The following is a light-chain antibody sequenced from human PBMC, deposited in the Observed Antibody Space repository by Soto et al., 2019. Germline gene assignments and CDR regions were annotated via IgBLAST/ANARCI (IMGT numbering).Light chain of an antibody. V-gene: IGKV4-1*01. Sequence: DIVMTQSPDSLAVSLGERATINCKSSQSVLYSSKNKNYLAWYQQKPGQPPKLLIYWASTRESGVPDRFSGSGSGTDFTLTISSLQAEDVAVYYCQQYYITPWTFGQGTKVEIK. J-gene: IGKJ1*01. CDR3: QQYYITPWT. CDR2: WAS. CDR1: QSVLYSSKNKNY.